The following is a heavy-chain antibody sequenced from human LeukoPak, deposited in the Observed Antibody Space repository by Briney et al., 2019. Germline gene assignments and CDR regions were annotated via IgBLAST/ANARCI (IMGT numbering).Heavy chain of an antibody. Sequence: GGSLRLSCAASGFTFSSYAMSWVRQAPGKGLEWVSAISGSGGSTYYADSVKGRFTISRDNSKNTLYLQMNRLRAEDTAVYYCAKLDLQQLGKGRYFDYWGQGTLVTVSS. J-gene: IGHJ4*02. CDR1: GFTFSSYA. CDR3: AKLDLQQLGKGRYFDY. D-gene: IGHD6-13*01. CDR2: ISGSGGST. V-gene: IGHV3-23*01.